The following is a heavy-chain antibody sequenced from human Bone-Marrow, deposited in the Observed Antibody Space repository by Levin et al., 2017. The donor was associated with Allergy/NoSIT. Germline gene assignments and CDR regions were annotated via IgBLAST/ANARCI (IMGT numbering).Heavy chain of an antibody. D-gene: IGHD3-22*01. CDR1: GFTFGDYG. CDR3: ARGILLVTDDAYDM. J-gene: IGHJ3*02. Sequence: LAGGSLRLSCITSGFTFGDYGMQWVRQAPGKGLEWVSGISWNTNVIAYADSVKGRFTISRDNAKSSLYLEMNSLRVEDTAFYYCARGILLVTDDAYDMWGQGTMVTVSS. V-gene: IGHV3-9*01. CDR2: ISWNTNVI.